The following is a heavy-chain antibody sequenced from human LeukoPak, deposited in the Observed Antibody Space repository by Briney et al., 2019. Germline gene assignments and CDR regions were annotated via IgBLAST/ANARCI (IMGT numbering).Heavy chain of an antibody. J-gene: IGHJ6*02. Sequence: ASVKVSCKASGYSFTTHGISWVRQAPGQGLEWMGWISAYNGNTNYAQKLQGRVTMSTDTSTSTAYMELRSLRSDDTAVYHCAREGDKRNLWFGEFYGMDVWGQGTTVTVSS. D-gene: IGHD3-10*01. CDR2: ISAYNGNT. CDR3: AREGDKRNLWFGEFYGMDV. V-gene: IGHV1-18*01. CDR1: GYSFTTHG.